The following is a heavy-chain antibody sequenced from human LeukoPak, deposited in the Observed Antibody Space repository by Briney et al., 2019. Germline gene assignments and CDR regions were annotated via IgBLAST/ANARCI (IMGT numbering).Heavy chain of an antibody. CDR1: GGTFSSYA. CDR2: IIPIFGTA. V-gene: IGHV1-69*06. J-gene: IGHJ5*02. D-gene: IGHD3-10*01. Sequence: GASVKVSCKASGGTFSSYAISWVRQAPGQGLEWMGGIIPIFGTANYAQNFQGRVTMTADTSTRTAYLELRGLRSDDTAVYYCARVERESFLGYHGSGSYYWFDPWGQGTLVTVSS. CDR3: ARVERESFLGYHGSGSYYWFDP.